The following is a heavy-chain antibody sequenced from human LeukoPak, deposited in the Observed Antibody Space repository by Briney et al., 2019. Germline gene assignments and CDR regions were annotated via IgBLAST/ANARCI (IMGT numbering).Heavy chain of an antibody. J-gene: IGHJ4*02. CDR3: ARVRSGQNFDY. Sequence: GGSLRLSCAASGYTFSSHGMHWVRQAPGKGLEWVAGIWYDGSKSSYADSVKGRFTISRDDSKNTLYLQMNSLRAEDTAVYYCARVRSGQNFDYWGQGTLVTVSS. CDR1: GYTFSSHG. CDR2: IWYDGSKS. D-gene: IGHD1-26*01. V-gene: IGHV3-33*01.